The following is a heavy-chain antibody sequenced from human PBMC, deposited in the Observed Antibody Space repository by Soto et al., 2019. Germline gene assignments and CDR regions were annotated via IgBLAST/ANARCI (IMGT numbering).Heavy chain of an antibody. V-gene: IGHV3-15*01. CDR1: GFTFNDAW. J-gene: IGHJ4*02. CDR2: IRSKGVGATI. CDR3: TAGPPVRGHCSGGSCY. Sequence: EVQLVESGGGLVQPGGSLRLACAASGFTFNDAWISWVRQAPGQGLEWIGRIRSKGVGATIDYAAPVKGRFTISRDDSQNTVSLQMNILKTEDTAVYYCTAGPPVRGHCSGGSCYWGQGTLVTVSS. D-gene: IGHD2-15*01.